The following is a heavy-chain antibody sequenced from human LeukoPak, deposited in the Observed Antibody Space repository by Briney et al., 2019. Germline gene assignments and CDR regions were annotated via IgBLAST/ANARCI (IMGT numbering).Heavy chain of an antibody. D-gene: IGHD3-16*01. Sequence: ASVKVSCKASDFAFASHYLHWVKQAPGQGLEWLGWINPTSGVSHLAARFQGRVTLTRDTSINTAFMEIHRLTSDDTAVYYCARVRLVDYDYVWGSFYFDYWGQGTLVTVSS. CDR2: INPTSGVS. V-gene: IGHV1-2*02. CDR3: ARVRLVDYDYVWGSFYFDY. J-gene: IGHJ4*02. CDR1: DFAFASHY.